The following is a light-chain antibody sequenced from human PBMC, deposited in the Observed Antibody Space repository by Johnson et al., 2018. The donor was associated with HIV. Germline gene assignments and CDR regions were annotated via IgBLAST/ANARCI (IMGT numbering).Light chain of an antibody. CDR3: GTWDSSLTSYV. CDR1: SYNIGNNL. CDR2: END. Sequence: QPVLTQPPSVSAAPGQKVTISCSGSSYNIGNNLVSWYQQLPGSAPTLLIYENDKRPSGIPGRFSGSKSGPSATLGITGLQTGDEADYYCGTWDSSLTSYVFGAGTKVTVL. J-gene: IGLJ1*01. V-gene: IGLV1-51*02.